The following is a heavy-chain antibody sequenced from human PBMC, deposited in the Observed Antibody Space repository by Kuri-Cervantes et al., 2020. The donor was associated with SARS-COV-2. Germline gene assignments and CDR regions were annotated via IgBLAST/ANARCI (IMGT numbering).Heavy chain of an antibody. CDR3: ATGAVVVPAAYNWFDP. CDR2: MNPNSGNT. J-gene: IGHJ5*02. V-gene: IGHV1-8*01. CDR1: GYTFTSYD. D-gene: IGHD2-2*01. Sequence: ASVKVSCKASGYTFTSYDINWVRQATGQGLEWMGWMNPNSGNTGYAQKFQGRVTMTRNTSISTAYMELSSLRSEDTAVYYCATGAVVVPAAYNWFDPWGQGTLVTVSS.